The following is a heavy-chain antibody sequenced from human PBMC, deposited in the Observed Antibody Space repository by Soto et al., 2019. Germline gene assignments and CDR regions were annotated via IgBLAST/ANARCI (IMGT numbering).Heavy chain of an antibody. D-gene: IGHD1-7*01. CDR1: GGTFSSYA. V-gene: IGHV1-69*13. CDR3: AGRITGTTPQLGYYYGMDV. Sequence: SVKVSCKASGGTFSSYAISWVRQAPGQGLEWMGGIIPIFGTANYAQKFQGRVTITADESTSTAYMELSSLRSEDTAVYYCAGRITGTTPQLGYYYGMDVWGQGTTVTVSS. CDR2: IIPIFGTA. J-gene: IGHJ6*02.